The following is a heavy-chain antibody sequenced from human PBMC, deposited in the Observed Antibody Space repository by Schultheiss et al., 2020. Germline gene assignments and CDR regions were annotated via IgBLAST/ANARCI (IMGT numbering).Heavy chain of an antibody. CDR3: AKGIVPAAIKGYYYGMDV. CDR1: GFTFSSYA. D-gene: IGHD2-2*02. V-gene: IGHV3-23*01. Sequence: GESLKISCAASGFTFSSYAMSWVRQAPGKGLEWVSAISGSGGSTYYADSVKGRFTISRDNSKNTLYLQMNSLRAEDTAVYYCAKGIVPAAIKGYYYGMDVWGQGTTVTVS. J-gene: IGHJ6*02. CDR2: ISGSGGST.